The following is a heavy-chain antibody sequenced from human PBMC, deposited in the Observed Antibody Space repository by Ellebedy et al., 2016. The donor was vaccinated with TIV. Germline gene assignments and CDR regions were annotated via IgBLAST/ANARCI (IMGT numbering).Heavy chain of an antibody. CDR3: AKDRDNYGGAPYNGMDI. D-gene: IGHD5-18*01. V-gene: IGHV3-30*02. Sequence: GGSLRLSCAASGFIFSNSGMNWVRQAPGKGLEWVAFIRFDGNNAYYADSVKGRFTISSYNSKNTLYLQMNSLRAEDTAVYYCAKDRDNYGGAPYNGMDIWGQGTTVTVSS. J-gene: IGHJ6*02. CDR1: GFIFSNSG. CDR2: IRFDGNNA.